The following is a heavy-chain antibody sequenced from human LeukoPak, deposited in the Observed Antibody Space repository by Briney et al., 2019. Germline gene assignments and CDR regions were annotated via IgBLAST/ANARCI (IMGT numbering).Heavy chain of an antibody. CDR2: IYSGGST. D-gene: IGHD5-18*01. CDR1: GFTVSSNY. CDR3: ARHVDTAMVHTYYFDY. V-gene: IGHV3-53*01. J-gene: IGHJ4*02. Sequence: GGSLRLSCAASGFTVSSNYMSWVRQAPGKGLEWVSVIYSGGSTYYADSVKGRFTISRDNSKNTLYLQMNSLRAEDTAVYYCARHVDTAMVHTYYFDYWGQGTLVTVSS.